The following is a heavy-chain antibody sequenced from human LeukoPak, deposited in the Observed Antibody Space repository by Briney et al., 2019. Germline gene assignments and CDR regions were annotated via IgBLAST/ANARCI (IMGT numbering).Heavy chain of an antibody. CDR3: AKMGFDYGSRDAFDI. Sequence: PGGSLRLSCAASGFTFSSYGMSWVRQAPGKGLEWVSAISGSGGSTYYADSVKGRFTISRDNSKNTLYLQMNSLRAEDTAVYYCAKMGFDYGSRDAFDIWGQGTMVTVSS. V-gene: IGHV3-23*01. D-gene: IGHD3-10*01. J-gene: IGHJ3*02. CDR2: ISGSGGST. CDR1: GFTFSSYG.